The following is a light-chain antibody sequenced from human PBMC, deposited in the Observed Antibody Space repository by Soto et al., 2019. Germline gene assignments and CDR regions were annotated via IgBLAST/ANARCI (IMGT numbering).Light chain of an antibody. Sequence: IHMTQSPSTLSASVGDRVTITCLASHSVGTWLAWYQQKPGKAPKVLIYDASSLETGVPSRFSGSGSGTEFTLTISSLQPDDFATYYCLQYNSYSWTFGQGTKVDIK. V-gene: IGKV1-5*01. CDR2: DAS. J-gene: IGKJ1*01. CDR1: HSVGTW. CDR3: LQYNSYSWT.